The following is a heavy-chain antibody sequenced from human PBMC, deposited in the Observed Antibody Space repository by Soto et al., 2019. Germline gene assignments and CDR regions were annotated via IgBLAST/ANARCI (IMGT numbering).Heavy chain of an antibody. CDR3: ARARVKYYYDSSGYYYFDY. J-gene: IGHJ4*02. V-gene: IGHV4-31*03. D-gene: IGHD3-22*01. Sequence: SETLSLTCTVSGGSISSGGYYWSWIRQHPGKGLEWIGYIYYSGSTYYNPSLKSRVTISVDTSKNQFSLKLSSVTAADTAVYYCARARVKYYYDSSGYYYFDYWGQGTLVTVSS. CDR2: IYYSGST. CDR1: GGSISSGGYY.